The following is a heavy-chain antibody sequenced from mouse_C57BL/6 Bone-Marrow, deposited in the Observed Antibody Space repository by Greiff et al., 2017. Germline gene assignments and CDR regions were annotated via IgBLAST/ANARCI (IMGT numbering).Heavy chain of an antibody. D-gene: IGHD2-5*01. J-gene: IGHJ4*01. Sequence: VPLQQSGTVLARPGASVKMSCKTSGYTFTSSWMHWVKQRPGQGLAWIGAIYPGNSDTSYNQKFKGKAKLTAVTSASTAYMELSSLTNEDSAVYYCTRDSNYEAMDYWGQGTSVTVSS. V-gene: IGHV1-5*01. CDR2: IYPGNSDT. CDR3: TRDSNYEAMDY. CDR1: GYTFTSSW.